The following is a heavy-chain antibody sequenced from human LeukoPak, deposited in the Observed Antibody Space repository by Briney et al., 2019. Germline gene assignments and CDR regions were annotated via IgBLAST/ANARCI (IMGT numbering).Heavy chain of an antibody. D-gene: IGHD4-23*01. Sequence: KSAETLSLTCSVSGGSIKSYYWSRIRQPAGKELEWIGRIYSSGTTNYNPSLKSRVSMSVDTSKHQFSLMLSSVTAADAAVYYCARGGKATVVTMWGQGILVTVSS. CDR3: ARGGKATVVTM. V-gene: IGHV4-4*07. J-gene: IGHJ4*02. CDR1: GGSIKSYY. CDR2: IYSSGTT.